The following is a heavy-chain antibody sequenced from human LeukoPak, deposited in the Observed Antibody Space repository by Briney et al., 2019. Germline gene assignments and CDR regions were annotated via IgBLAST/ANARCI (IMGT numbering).Heavy chain of an antibody. Sequence: SETLSLTCAVSGGSISSSNWWSWVRQPPGKGLEWIGSIYYSGSTYYNPSLKSRVTISVDTSKNQFSLKLSSVTVADTAVYYCARLRYSYGSKTDYWGQGTLVTVSS. CDR3: ARLRYSYGSKTDY. CDR1: GGSISSSNW. V-gene: IGHV4-39*01. D-gene: IGHD5-18*01. J-gene: IGHJ4*02. CDR2: IYYSGST.